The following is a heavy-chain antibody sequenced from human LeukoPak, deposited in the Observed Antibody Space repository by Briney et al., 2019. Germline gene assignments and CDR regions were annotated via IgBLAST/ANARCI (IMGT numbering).Heavy chain of an antibody. CDR3: ARGSRGWWTVDY. J-gene: IGHJ4*02. D-gene: IGHD6-19*01. V-gene: IGHV4-59*08. CDR1: GGSISSYY. CDR2: IFFGGSV. Sequence: PSETLSLTCTVSGGSISSYYWNWIRQPAGKGLEWLGYIFFGGSVNYNPSLKSRVTISVDTSKNQFALNLSSVTAADTALYYCARGSRGWWTVDYWGQGALVTVSS.